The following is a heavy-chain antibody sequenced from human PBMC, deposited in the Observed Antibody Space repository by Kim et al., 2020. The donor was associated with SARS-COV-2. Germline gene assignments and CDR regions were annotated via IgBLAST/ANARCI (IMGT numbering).Heavy chain of an antibody. CDR2: IYYSGST. V-gene: IGHV4-31*03. D-gene: IGHD5-12*01. CDR3: ASGGGNDFRYSFDH. Sequence: SETLSLTCTVSGASISSGGYYWTWIRQRPGKGLEWIGYIYYSGSTYYNPSLKSRVSISVDTSKNLFSLKLSSVTAADTAVYYCASGGGNDFRYSFDHWGQGTLVTVSA. CDR1: GASISSGGYY. J-gene: IGHJ4*02.